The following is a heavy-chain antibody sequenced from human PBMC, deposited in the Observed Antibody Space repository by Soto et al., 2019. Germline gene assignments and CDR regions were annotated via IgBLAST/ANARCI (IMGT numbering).Heavy chain of an antibody. Sequence: QVQLVQSGAEVKKPGSSVKVSCKASGGTFSSYTISWVRQAPGQGLEWMGRIIPILGIANYAQKFQGRVTITADKSTSTAYMELSSPRSEDTAVYYCASGLWFGEFIYGMDVWGQGTTVTVSS. CDR1: GGTFSSYT. V-gene: IGHV1-69*02. CDR3: ASGLWFGEFIYGMDV. D-gene: IGHD3-10*01. CDR2: IIPILGIA. J-gene: IGHJ6*02.